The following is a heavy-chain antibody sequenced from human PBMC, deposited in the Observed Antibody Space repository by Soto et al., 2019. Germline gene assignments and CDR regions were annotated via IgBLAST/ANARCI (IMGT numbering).Heavy chain of an antibody. Sequence: ASETLSLTCTVSGGSISSSSYYWGWIRQPPGKGLEWIGSIYYSGSTYYNPSLKSRVTISVDTSKNQFSLKLSSVTAADTAVYYCASVARPPRYYFYYWAQRTLVTVSS. J-gene: IGHJ4*01. CDR1: GGSISSSSYY. V-gene: IGHV4-39*01. CDR3: ASVARPPRYYFYY. CDR2: IYYSGST.